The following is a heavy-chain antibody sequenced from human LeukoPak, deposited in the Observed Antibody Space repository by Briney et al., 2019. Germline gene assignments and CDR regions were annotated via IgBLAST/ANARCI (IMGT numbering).Heavy chain of an antibody. CDR3: VRGHTSDFDHFFDY. CDR2: VNKDGSEK. V-gene: IGHV3-7*01. J-gene: IGHJ4*02. D-gene: IGHD6-19*01. Sequence: GGSLRLSCAASGFTFSNYWMSWVRQAPGKGMEWVAKVNKDGSEKYYADSVKGRFTISRDNAKNSLYVQVNSLRAKDTAIYYCVRGHTSDFDHFFDYWGQGAPVTVSS. CDR1: GFTFSNYW.